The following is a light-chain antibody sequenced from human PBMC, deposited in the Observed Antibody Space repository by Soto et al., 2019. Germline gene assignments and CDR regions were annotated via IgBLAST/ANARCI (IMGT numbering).Light chain of an antibody. CDR1: QSVSSTY. J-gene: IGKJ1*01. CDR2: GAS. CDR3: QQYGSSRWT. Sequence: EIVLTQSPDTLSLFPGERATLSCRASQSVSSTYLAWYQQKLGQAPRLLIFGASSRATGIPDRFSGSGSGTDFTLTICRLEPEDFAVYYCQQYGSSRWTFGQGTKVDIK. V-gene: IGKV3-20*01.